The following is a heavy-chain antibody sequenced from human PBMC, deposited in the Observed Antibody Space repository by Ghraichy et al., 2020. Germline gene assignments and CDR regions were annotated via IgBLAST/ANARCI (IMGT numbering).Heavy chain of an antibody. CDR3: ARDWESGYDFGY. D-gene: IGHD5-12*01. Sequence: SETLSLTCTVSGYSISSGYYWGWIRQPPGKGLEWIGSIYHSGSTYYNPSLKSRVTISVDTSKNQFSLKLSSVTAADTAVYYCARDWESGYDFGYWGQGTLVTVSS. CDR1: GYSISSGYY. J-gene: IGHJ4*02. V-gene: IGHV4-38-2*02. CDR2: IYHSGST.